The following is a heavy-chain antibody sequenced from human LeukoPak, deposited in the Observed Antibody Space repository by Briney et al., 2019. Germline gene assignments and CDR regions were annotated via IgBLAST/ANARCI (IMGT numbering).Heavy chain of an antibody. J-gene: IGHJ4*02. Sequence: GGSLRLSCAASGFTFNEYSMHWVRQTPGKGLEYVSAINDDGGSTYYADSVKGRVTISRDNSKNTLYLQVNSLRVEDTAVYYCAKDRLGAMMYFDFWGQGTLVTVSS. CDR2: INDDGGST. D-gene: IGHD1-26*01. CDR1: GFTFNEYS. CDR3: AKDRLGAMMYFDF. V-gene: IGHV3-64*02.